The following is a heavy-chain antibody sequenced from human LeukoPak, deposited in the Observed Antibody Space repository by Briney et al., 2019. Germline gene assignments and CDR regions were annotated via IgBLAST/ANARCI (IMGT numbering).Heavy chain of an antibody. CDR3: ARAGVPAANRPVKRNYYYYCMDV. D-gene: IGHD2-2*01. CDR1: GYTFTSYD. J-gene: IGHJ6*03. V-gene: IGHV1-8*01. CDR2: MNPNSGNT. Sequence: ASVKVSCKASGYTFTSYDINWVRQATGQGLEWMGWMNPNSGNTGYAQKFQGRVTMTRNTSISTAYMELSSLRSEDTAVYYCARAGVPAANRPVKRNYYYYCMDVWGKGTTVTVSS.